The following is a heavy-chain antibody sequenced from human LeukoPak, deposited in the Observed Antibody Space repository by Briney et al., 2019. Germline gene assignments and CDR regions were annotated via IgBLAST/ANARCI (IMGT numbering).Heavy chain of an antibody. Sequence: PSQTLSLTCTVSGGSISSGDYYWSWIPQPPVKGLKWIGYFYYIRSNYYNPSLKSRVIISVDKSKNQFSLKLSSVTAADTDVYYCARLTVTEYFDYWGQGTLVTVSS. CDR3: ARLTVTEYFDY. D-gene: IGHD4-17*01. CDR2: FYYIRSN. J-gene: IGHJ4*02. V-gene: IGHV4-30-4*08. CDR1: GGSISSGDYY.